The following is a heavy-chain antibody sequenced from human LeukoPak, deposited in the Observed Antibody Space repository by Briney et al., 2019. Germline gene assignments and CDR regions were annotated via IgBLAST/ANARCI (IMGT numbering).Heavy chain of an antibody. CDR3: AKGSGSSLDIDY. CDR2: IRNDGSKK. D-gene: IGHD5-18*01. J-gene: IGHJ4*02. Sequence: GGSLRLSREASGFTLSNFGMHWVRQAPGKGLEWVAFIRNDGSKKYYADSVKGRFTITRDNSKNTLYLQMNSLRAEDTAVYYCAKGSGSSLDIDYWGQGTLVTVSS. CDR1: GFTLSNFG. V-gene: IGHV3-30*02.